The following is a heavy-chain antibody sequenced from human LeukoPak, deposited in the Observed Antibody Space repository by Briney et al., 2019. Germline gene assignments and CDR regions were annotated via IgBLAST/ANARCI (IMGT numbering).Heavy chain of an antibody. V-gene: IGHV3-23*01. CDR2: ISGSGDST. D-gene: IGHD6-13*01. CDR3: ARHWYSSGWYFAFDI. Sequence: GGSLRLSCAASGFTFSDYYMNWIRQAPGKGLEWVSTISGSGDSTYYADSVKGRFTISRDNSKNTLYLQMNSLRAEDTAVYYCARHWYSSGWYFAFDIWGQGTMVTVCS. CDR1: GFTFSDYY. J-gene: IGHJ3*02.